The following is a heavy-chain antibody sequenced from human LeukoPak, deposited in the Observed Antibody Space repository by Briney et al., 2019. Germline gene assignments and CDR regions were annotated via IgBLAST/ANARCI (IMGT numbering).Heavy chain of an antibody. V-gene: IGHV4-59*01. J-gene: IGHJ4*02. Sequence: SETLSLTCNVSGGSISRYYWSWIRQPPGKGLEWIGYIYYSGSTNYNPSLKSRVTISVDTSKNQFSLKLSSVTAADTAVYYCARDGRGYSSGWYDYWGQGTLVTVSS. CDR1: GGSISRYY. D-gene: IGHD6-19*01. CDR3: ARDGRGYSSGWYDY. CDR2: IYYSGST.